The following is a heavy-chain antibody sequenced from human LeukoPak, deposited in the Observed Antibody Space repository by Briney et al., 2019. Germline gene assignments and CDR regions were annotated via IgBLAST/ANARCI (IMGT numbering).Heavy chain of an antibody. CDR2: IYHSGST. CDR1: GYSISSGYY. D-gene: IGHD4-11*01. Sequence: SETLSLTCTVSGYSISSGYYWGWIRQPPGKGLEWIGSIYHSGSTYYNPSLKSRVTISVDTSKNQFSLKLSSVTAADTAVYYCARADSGVTTGLFYYYMDVGGKGTTVTVSS. J-gene: IGHJ6*03. CDR3: ARADSGVTTGLFYYYMDV. V-gene: IGHV4-38-2*02.